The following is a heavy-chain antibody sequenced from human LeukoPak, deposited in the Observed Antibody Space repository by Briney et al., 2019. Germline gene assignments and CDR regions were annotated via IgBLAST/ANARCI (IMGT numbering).Heavy chain of an antibody. CDR1: GYTFTSYY. J-gene: IGHJ6*03. V-gene: IGHV1-46*01. CDR3: ARDLRGGLGYYYYYYMDV. CDR2: INPSGGST. D-gene: IGHD6-19*01. Sequence: VKVSCKASGYTFTSYYMHWVRQAPGQGLEWMGIINPSGGSTSYAQKFQGRVTMTRDMSTSTVYMELSSLRSEDTAVYYCARDLRGGLGYYYYYYMDVWGKGTTVTISS.